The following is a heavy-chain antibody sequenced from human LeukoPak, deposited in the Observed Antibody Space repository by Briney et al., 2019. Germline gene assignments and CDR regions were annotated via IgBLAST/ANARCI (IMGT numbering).Heavy chain of an antibody. D-gene: IGHD3-22*01. Sequence: PGGSLRLSCAASGFTFSSYAMSWVRQAPGKGLEWVSAISGSGGSTYYADSVKGRFTISRDNSNNTLYLQMNSLRAEDTAVYYCAKDTYYDSSGNFDYWGQGTLVTVSS. CDR1: GFTFSSYA. V-gene: IGHV3-23*01. CDR2: ISGSGGST. J-gene: IGHJ4*02. CDR3: AKDTYYDSSGNFDY.